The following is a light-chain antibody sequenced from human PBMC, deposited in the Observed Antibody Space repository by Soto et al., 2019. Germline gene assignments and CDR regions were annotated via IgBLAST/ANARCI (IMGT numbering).Light chain of an antibody. CDR3: QQGYPSAIT. Sequence: IRMTRAPSLISESTGARVTITCLASQGISSYLAWYQQKPGKSPKFLIYAVSNLQSGVPARFSGSGSGTDFTLTINSLQPEDFATYYCQQGYPSAITFGQGTRLEI. V-gene: IGKV1-8*01. CDR1: QGISSY. J-gene: IGKJ5*01. CDR2: AVS.